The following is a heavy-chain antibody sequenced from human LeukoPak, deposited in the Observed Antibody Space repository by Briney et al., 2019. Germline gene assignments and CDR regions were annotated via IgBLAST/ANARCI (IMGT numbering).Heavy chain of an antibody. CDR2: ISGSGGST. D-gene: IGHD3-10*01. V-gene: IGHV3-23*01. CDR1: GFTFSSYA. J-gene: IGHJ4*02. Sequence: PGGSLRLSCAASGFTFSSYAMSWVRQAPGKGLEWVSAISGSGGSTYYADSVKGRFTISRDNSKNTLYLQMNSLRAEDTAVYYCAKDLDYYGSASDPVFDYWGQGTLVTVSS. CDR3: AKDLDYYGSASDPVFDY.